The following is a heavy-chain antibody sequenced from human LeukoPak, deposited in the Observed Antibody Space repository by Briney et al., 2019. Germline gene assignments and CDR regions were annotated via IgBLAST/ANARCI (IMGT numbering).Heavy chain of an antibody. CDR1: GGTFSSYA. CDR2: IIPIFGTA. D-gene: IGHD2-15*01. Sequence: ASVKVSCKASGGTFSSYAISWVRQAPGQGLEWMGGIIPIFGTANYAQKFQGRVTITADESTSTAYMELSSLRSEDTAVYYCARDLGYCSGGSCYFPSGWFDPWGQGTLVTVSS. V-gene: IGHV1-69*13. J-gene: IGHJ5*02. CDR3: ARDLGYCSGGSCYFPSGWFDP.